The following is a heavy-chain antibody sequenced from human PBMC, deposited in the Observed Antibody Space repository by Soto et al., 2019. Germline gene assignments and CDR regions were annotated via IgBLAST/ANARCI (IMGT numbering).Heavy chain of an antibody. J-gene: IGHJ4*02. D-gene: IGHD3-22*01. V-gene: IGHV3-23*01. CDR3: AKIGEDYYDSSGPLDY. CDR1: GFTFSSCA. Sequence: GGSLRLSCAASGFTFSSCAMSWVRQAPGKGLEWVSAISGSGGSTYYADSVKGRFTISRDNSKNTLYLQMNSLRAEDTAVYYCAKIGEDYYDSSGPLDYWGQGTLVTVSS. CDR2: ISGSGGST.